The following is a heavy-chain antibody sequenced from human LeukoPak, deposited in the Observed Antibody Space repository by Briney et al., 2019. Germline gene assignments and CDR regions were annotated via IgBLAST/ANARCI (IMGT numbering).Heavy chain of an antibody. CDR1: GVTFSSYA. V-gene: IGHV3-23*01. J-gene: IGHJ4*02. CDR2: ISGSGGST. CDR3: AKDVTTVTTFLDY. D-gene: IGHD4-17*01. Sequence: GGSLRLSCAASGVTFSSYAMSWVRQAPGQGLEWVSAISGSGGSTYYADSVKGRFTISRDNSKNTLYLQMNSLRAEDTAVYYCAKDVTTVTTFLDYWGQGTLVTVSS.